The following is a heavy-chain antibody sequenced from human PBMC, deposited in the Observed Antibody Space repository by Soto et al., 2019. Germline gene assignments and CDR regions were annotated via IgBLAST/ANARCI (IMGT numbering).Heavy chain of an antibody. D-gene: IGHD2-21*01. J-gene: IGHJ4*01. CDR3: SIAHTPTLEFYN. Sequence: TLSLTCPVSGGSISSGDCYWSWIRQPPGKGLEWIGYIYYSGSTYYNPSLKSRVTISVDTSKNQFSLKLGSVTAADTAVYFVSIAHTPTLEFYNCAQGTPLPISS. CDR1: GGSISSGDCY. V-gene: IGHV4-30-4*03. CDR2: IYYSGST.